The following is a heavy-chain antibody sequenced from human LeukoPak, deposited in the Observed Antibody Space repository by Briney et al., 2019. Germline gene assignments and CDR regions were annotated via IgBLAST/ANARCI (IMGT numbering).Heavy chain of an antibody. Sequence: SETLSLTCSVSGGSISSHYWSWIRQPAGKGLEWIGRFYTSGSINYNPSLKSRVTVSVDTSKNQFSLKLTSVTAADTAVYYCARHRSDGTYPLDYWGQGALVTVSS. CDR2: FYTSGSI. J-gene: IGHJ4*02. V-gene: IGHV4-4*07. CDR1: GGSISSHY. D-gene: IGHD1-26*01. CDR3: ARHRSDGTYPLDY.